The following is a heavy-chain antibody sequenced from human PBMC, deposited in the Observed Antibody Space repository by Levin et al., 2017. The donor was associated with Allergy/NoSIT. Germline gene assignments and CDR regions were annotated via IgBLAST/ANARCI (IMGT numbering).Heavy chain of an antibody. CDR1: GFTFDDYA. CDR2: ISWNSHKI. V-gene: IGHV3-9*01. CDR3: VKGAAAAGDLFDY. J-gene: IGHJ4*02. Sequence: GGSLRLSYAASGFTFDDYAMHWVRQAPGKGLEWVSSISWNSHKIDYADSVKGRFTISRDTAKNSLFLQMNSLRAEDTALYYCVKGAAAAGDLFDYWGQGALVTVSS. D-gene: IGHD6-13*01.